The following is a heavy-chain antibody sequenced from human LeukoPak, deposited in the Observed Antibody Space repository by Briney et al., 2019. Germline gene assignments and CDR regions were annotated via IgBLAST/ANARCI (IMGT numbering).Heavy chain of an antibody. CDR1: GFTFSSNG. CDR2: IQYDGSKK. Sequence: GGSLRLSCVASGFTFSSNGMHWVRQAPGKGLEWVTFIQYDGSKKYYADSVKSRFTISRDNSKNTLYLEMNSLRAEDTAVYYCAKDIGSYYDYWGQGILVTVSS. V-gene: IGHV3-30*02. D-gene: IGHD3-10*01. CDR3: AKDIGSYYDY. J-gene: IGHJ4*02.